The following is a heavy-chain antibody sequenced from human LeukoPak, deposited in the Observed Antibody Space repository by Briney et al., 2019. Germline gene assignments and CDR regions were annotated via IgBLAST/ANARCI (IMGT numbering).Heavy chain of an antibody. D-gene: IGHD2/OR15-2a*01. J-gene: IGHJ4*02. V-gene: IGHV3-48*01. CDR2: ISGDGNAK. Sequence: PGGSLRLSSAASGFSFSSYSINWVRQAPGKGLEWVSYISGDGNAKHYTDSVKGRFTISRDNAKNALYLQMNSLRAEDTAAYFCGRYDFYAFDYWGQGTLVTVSS. CDR3: GRYDFYAFDY. CDR1: GFSFSSYS.